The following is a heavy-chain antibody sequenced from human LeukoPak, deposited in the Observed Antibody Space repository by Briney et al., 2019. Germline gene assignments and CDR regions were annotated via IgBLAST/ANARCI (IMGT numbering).Heavy chain of an antibody. V-gene: IGHV1-69*13. CDR3: ARSSTFLPLYRFDY. J-gene: IGHJ4*02. CDR2: IIPIFGTA. CDR1: GYTFTSYY. Sequence: ASVKVSCKASGYTFTSYYMHWVRQAPGQGLEWMGGIIPIFGTANYAQKFQGRVTITADESTSTAYMELSSLRSEDTAVCYCARSSTFLPLYRFDYWGQGTLVTVSS. D-gene: IGHD2-2*01.